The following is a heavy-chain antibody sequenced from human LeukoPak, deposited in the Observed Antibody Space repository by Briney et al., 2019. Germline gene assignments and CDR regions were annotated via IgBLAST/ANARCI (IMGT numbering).Heavy chain of an antibody. CDR3: ARVYDQRSLYYFDY. CDR1: GGTFSSYA. CDR2: IIPIFGTA. V-gene: IGHV1-69*13. D-gene: IGHD5/OR15-5a*01. J-gene: IGHJ4*02. Sequence: ASVKVSCKASGGTFSSYAISWVRQAPGQGPEWMGGIIPIFGTANYAQKFQGRVTITADESTSTAYMELSSLRSEDTAVYYCARVYDQRSLYYFDYWGQGTLVTVSS.